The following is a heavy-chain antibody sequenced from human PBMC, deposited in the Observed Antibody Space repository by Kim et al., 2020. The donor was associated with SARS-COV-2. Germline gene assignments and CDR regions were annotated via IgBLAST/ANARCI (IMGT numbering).Heavy chain of an antibody. V-gene: IGHV3-30*07. CDR3: ARSITVVRGVILRPPNHGMDV. Sequence: FTISRDNSKNTLYLQMNSLRAEDTAVYYCARSITVVRGVILRPPNHGMDVWGQGTTVTVSS. D-gene: IGHD3-10*01. J-gene: IGHJ6*02.